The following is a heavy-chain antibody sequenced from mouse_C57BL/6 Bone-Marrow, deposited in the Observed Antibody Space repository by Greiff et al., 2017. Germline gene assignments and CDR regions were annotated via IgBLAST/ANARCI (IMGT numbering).Heavy chain of an antibody. CDR2: ISDGGSYT. D-gene: IGHD2-3*01. CDR3: GRGPGDGYYWFAY. J-gene: IGHJ3*01. Sequence: EVKLMESGGGLVKPGGSLKLSCAASGFTFSSYAMSWVRQTPEKRLEWVATISDGGSYTYYPDNVKGRFTISRDNAKNNLYLQMSHLKSEDTAMYYRGRGPGDGYYWFAYWGQGTLVTVSA. V-gene: IGHV5-4*03. CDR1: GFTFSSYA.